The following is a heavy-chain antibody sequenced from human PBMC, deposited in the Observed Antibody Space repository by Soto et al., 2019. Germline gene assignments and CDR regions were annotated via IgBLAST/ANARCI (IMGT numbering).Heavy chain of an antibody. Sequence: GGSLRLSCAASGFTFSNAWMSWVRQAPGKGLEWVGRIKSKTDGGTTDYAAPVKGRFTISRDDSKNTLYLQMNSLRTEDTAVYYCTTAPLRYCSSTSCYRFDYWGQGTLVTVSS. D-gene: IGHD2-2*01. CDR3: TTAPLRYCSSTSCYRFDY. CDR2: IKSKTDGGTT. CDR1: GFTFSNAW. J-gene: IGHJ4*02. V-gene: IGHV3-15*01.